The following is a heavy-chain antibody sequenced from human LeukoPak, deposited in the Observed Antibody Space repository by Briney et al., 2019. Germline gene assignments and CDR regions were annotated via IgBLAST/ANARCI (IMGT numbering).Heavy chain of an antibody. D-gene: IGHD2-2*01. Sequence: PGGSLRLSCAASGFIFSTYWMHWVRQAPGKGLVWVSRINTDGSTTNYADSVKGRFTISRDNAKNTLYLQMNGLRAEDTAVYYCARGYCSSPGCSAGWFDPWGQGTLISVSS. CDR1: GFIFSTYW. J-gene: IGHJ5*02. CDR3: ARGYCSSPGCSAGWFDP. CDR2: INTDGSTT. V-gene: IGHV3-74*01.